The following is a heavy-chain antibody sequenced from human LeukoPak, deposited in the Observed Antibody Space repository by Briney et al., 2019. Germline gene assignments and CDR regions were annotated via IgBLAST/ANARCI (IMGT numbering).Heavy chain of an antibody. Sequence: GGSLRLSCAASGFTFSSYAMSWVRQAPGKGLEWVSVIYSGGSTYYADSVKGRFTISRDISKNTLYLQMNSLRAEDTAVYYCAGGSCSYYWFDYWGQGTLVTVSS. J-gene: IGHJ4*02. CDR3: AGGSCSYYWFDY. V-gene: IGHV3-66*01. CDR1: GFTFSSYA. D-gene: IGHD1-26*01. CDR2: IYSGGST.